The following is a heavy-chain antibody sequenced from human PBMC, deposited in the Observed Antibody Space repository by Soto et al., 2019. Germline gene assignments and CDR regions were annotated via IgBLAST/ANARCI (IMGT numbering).Heavy chain of an antibody. Sequence: QVQLLESGGGVVQPGRSLRLSCAASEFTFSRYAMYWVRQAPRRVLEWVAIISYDGATKYYSDSVKGRFTISRDNSKNTLCLQMRSLKSEHTAVYFCTRDGFLSIWYCDLWGSGTLVTAPS. CDR2: ISYDGATK. D-gene: IGHD3-10*01. V-gene: IGHV3-30-3*01. J-gene: IGHJ2*01. CDR1: EFTFSRYA. CDR3: TRDGFLSIWYCDL.